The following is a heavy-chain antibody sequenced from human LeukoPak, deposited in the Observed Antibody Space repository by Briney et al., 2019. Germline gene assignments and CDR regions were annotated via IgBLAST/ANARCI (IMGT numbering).Heavy chain of an antibody. Sequence: ASVKVSCKASGYTFTSYGISWVRQAPGQGPEWMGWISAYNGNTNYAQKLQGRVTTTTDTSTSTAYMELRSLRSDDTAVYYCAKEGAYCSGGSCYSGYFDYWGQGTLVTVSS. CDR3: AKEGAYCSGGSCYSGYFDY. V-gene: IGHV1-18*01. D-gene: IGHD2-15*01. CDR2: ISAYNGNT. CDR1: GYTFTSYG. J-gene: IGHJ4*02.